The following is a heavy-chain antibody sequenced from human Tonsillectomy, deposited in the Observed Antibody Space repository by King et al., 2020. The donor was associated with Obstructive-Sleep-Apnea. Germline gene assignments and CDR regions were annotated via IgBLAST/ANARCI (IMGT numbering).Heavy chain of an antibody. CDR3: ARAGYNECDY. D-gene: IGHD2-15*01. Sequence: VQLVQSGAEVKKPGASVKVSCKTSGYTFTNYGIVWVRQAPGQGLEWMGWFSVHNGQTNSAEKVKGRLTMTTDTSTSTAYMELGSLRADDTAVDYCARAGYNECDYWGQGTLGTVSS. J-gene: IGHJ4*02. V-gene: IGHV1-18*01. CDR2: FSVHNGQT. CDR1: GYTFTNYG.